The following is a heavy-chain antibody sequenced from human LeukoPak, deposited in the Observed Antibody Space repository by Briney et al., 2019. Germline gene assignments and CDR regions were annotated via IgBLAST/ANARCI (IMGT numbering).Heavy chain of an antibody. CDR1: GFTFNDYY. J-gene: IGHJ5*02. CDR2: INIGGTNT. V-gene: IGHV3-11*01. CDR3: ATDGAGFDT. Sequence: GGSLRLSCAASGFTFNDYYMSWIRQAPGKGLEWLSYINIGGTNTHYADSVKGRFTISRDNAKKSLYLEMNNLRAEDTAVYYCATDGAGFDTWGQGVLVTVSA.